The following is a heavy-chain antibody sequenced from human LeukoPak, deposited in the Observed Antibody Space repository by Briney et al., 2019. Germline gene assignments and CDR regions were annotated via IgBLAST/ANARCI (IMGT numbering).Heavy chain of an antibody. Sequence: SETLSLTCTVSGGSISSSSYYWGWIRQPPGKGLEWIGSIYYSGSTYYNSSLKSRVTISVDTSQNQFSLKLSSVTAADTAVYYCARHDFHYYDNWGQGTLVTVSS. J-gene: IGHJ4*02. CDR2: IYYSGST. CDR3: ARHDFHYYDN. V-gene: IGHV4-39*01. D-gene: IGHD3/OR15-3a*01. CDR1: GGSISSSSYY.